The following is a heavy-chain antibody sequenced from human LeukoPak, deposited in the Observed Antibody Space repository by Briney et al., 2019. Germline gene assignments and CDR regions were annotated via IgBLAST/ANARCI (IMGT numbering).Heavy chain of an antibody. CDR2: IIPIFGTA. V-gene: IGHV1-69*05. J-gene: IGHJ2*01. CDR1: GGTFSSYA. CDR3: ANSHGDYSLDWYFDL. D-gene: IGHD4-17*01. Sequence: ASVKVSCKASGGTFSSYAISWVRQAPGQGLEWMGRIIPIFGTANYAQKFQGRVTITTDESTSTAYMELSSLRSEDTAVYYCANSHGDYSLDWYFDLWGRGTLVTVSS.